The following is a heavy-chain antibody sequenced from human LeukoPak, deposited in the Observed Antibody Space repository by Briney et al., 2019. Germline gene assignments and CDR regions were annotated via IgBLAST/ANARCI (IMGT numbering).Heavy chain of an antibody. D-gene: IGHD1-26*01. CDR1: GFTFSSYA. CDR3: AKVSVGAVLDAFDI. CDR2: ISGSAYST. Sequence: PGGSLRLSCAASGFTFSSYAMTWVRQAPGKGLEWISAISGSAYSTSYADSVKRRFTISRDNSKNTLYLQMNSLRAEDTAVYYCAKVSVGAVLDAFDIWGQGTMVTVSS. V-gene: IGHV3-23*01. J-gene: IGHJ3*02.